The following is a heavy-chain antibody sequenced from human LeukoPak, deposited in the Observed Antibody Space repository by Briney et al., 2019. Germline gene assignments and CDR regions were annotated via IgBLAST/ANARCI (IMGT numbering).Heavy chain of an antibody. CDR2: ISSSSSTI. Sequence: GGSLRLSCAASGFTFSSYSMNWVRQAPGKGLEGVSYISSSSSTIYYADSVKGRFTISRDNAKNSLYLQMNSLRAEDTAVYYCARDAGLDAFDIWGQGTMVTVSS. V-gene: IGHV3-48*04. CDR3: ARDAGLDAFDI. D-gene: IGHD6-13*01. J-gene: IGHJ3*02. CDR1: GFTFSSYS.